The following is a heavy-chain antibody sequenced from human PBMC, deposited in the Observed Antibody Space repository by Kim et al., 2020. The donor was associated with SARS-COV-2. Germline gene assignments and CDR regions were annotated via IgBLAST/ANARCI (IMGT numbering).Heavy chain of an antibody. Sequence: GSLRLSCAASGFTFSSYGMHWVRQAPGKGLEWVAVISYDGSNKYYADSVKGRFTISRDNSKNTLYLQMNSLRAEVTAVYYCAKGIAVAPFDYWGQGTLVTVSS. D-gene: IGHD6-19*01. V-gene: IGHV3-30*18. CDR1: GFTFSSYG. CDR3: AKGIAVAPFDY. J-gene: IGHJ4*02. CDR2: ISYDGSNK.